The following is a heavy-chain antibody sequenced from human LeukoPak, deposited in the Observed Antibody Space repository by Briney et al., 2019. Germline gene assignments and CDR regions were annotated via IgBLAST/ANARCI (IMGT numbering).Heavy chain of an antibody. D-gene: IGHD3-16*02. V-gene: IGHV3-23*01. CDR1: GFTFSSYA. CDR2: ISGSGGSI. J-gene: IGHJ4*02. Sequence: GGSLTLSCAASGFTFSSYAMSWLRPAPGQGLEWVYAISGSGGSIYYADSVKGRFTISRDNSKNTLYLQMNSRRAEDSAVYYCAKESGGAICYWGQGTLVTVPS. CDR3: AKESGGAICY.